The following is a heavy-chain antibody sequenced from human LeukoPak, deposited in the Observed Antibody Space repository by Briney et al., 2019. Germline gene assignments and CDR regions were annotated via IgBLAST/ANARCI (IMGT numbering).Heavy chain of an antibody. J-gene: IGHJ2*01. CDR3: ARPYSATYPYFDL. Sequence: SETLSLTCTVSGGSISSNSYYWSWIRQPAGKGLEWIGHIYTSGSTNYNPSLKSRVTISVDTSKNQFSLRLNSVTAADTAVYYCARPYSATYPYFDLWGRGTLVTVSS. D-gene: IGHD1-26*01. CDR1: GGSISSNSYY. CDR2: IYTSGST. V-gene: IGHV4-61*09.